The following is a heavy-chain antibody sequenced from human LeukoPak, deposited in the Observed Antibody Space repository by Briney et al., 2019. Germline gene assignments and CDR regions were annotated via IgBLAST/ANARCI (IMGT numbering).Heavy chain of an antibody. D-gene: IGHD2-15*01. J-gene: IGHJ5*02. CDR1: GGSISSSSYY. CDR3: ARDLGPIVVVVAVSNWFDP. Sequence: SETLSLTCTVSGGSISSSSYYWGWIRQPPGKGLEWIGSIYYSGSTYYNPSLKSRVTISVDTSKNQFSLKLSSVTAADTAVYYCARDLGPIVVVVAVSNWFDPWGQGTLVTVSS. CDR2: IYYSGST. V-gene: IGHV4-39*07.